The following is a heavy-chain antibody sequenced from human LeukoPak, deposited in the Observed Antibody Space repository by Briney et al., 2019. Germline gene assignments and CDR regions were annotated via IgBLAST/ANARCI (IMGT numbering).Heavy chain of an antibody. V-gene: IGHV1-18*01. CDR3: ARGLSGGWYEGEGFDY. Sequence: APVKVSCKASGYTFTSYGISWVRQAPGQGLEWMGWISAYNGNTNYEQKLQGRVTMTTDTSTSTAYMELRSLRSDDTAVYYCARGLSGGWYEGEGFDYWGQGTLVTVSS. J-gene: IGHJ4*02. CDR2: ISAYNGNT. CDR1: GYTFTSYG. D-gene: IGHD6-19*01.